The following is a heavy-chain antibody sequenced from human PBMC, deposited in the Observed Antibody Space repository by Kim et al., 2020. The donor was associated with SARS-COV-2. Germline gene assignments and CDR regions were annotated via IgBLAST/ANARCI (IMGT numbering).Heavy chain of an antibody. Sequence: NTNYAQKRQGRVTMTTDTSTSTAYMELRSLRSDDTAVYYCARESDYYFDYWGQGTLVTVSS. CDR3: ARESDYYFDY. J-gene: IGHJ4*02. V-gene: IGHV1-18*01. CDR2: NT.